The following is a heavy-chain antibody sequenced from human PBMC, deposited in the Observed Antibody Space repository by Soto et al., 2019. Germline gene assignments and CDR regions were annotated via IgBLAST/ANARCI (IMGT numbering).Heavy chain of an antibody. CDR1: GGTFSSYA. CDR3: ARDTGTTSYYYYYGMDV. D-gene: IGHD1-1*01. J-gene: IGHJ6*02. Sequence: QVQLVQSGAEVKKPGSSVKVSCKASGGTFSSYAISWVRQAPGQGLEWMGGIIPIFGTANYAQKFRGRVTITADESTSTAYMELSSLRSEDTAVYYCARDTGTTSYYYYYGMDVWGQGTTVTVSS. CDR2: IIPIFGTA. V-gene: IGHV1-69*01.